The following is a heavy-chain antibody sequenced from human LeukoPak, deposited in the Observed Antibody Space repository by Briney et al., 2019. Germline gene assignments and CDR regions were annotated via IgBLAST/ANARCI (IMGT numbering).Heavy chain of an antibody. Sequence: GGSLRLSCAASGFAFSSYSMNWVRQAPGKGLEWVSSISSSSSYIYYADSVKGRFTISRDNAKNSLYLQMNSLRAEDTAVYYRARPYSSGWYTDWGQGTLVTVSS. V-gene: IGHV3-21*01. CDR1: GFAFSSYS. CDR2: ISSSSSYI. J-gene: IGHJ4*02. CDR3: ARPYSSGWYTD. D-gene: IGHD6-19*01.